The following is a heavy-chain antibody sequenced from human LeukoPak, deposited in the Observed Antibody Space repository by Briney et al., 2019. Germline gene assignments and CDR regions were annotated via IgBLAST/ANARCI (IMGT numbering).Heavy chain of an antibody. Sequence: PGGSLRLSCAASGFTFNIYWMSWVRQAPGKGLEWVANINQDGSEKYYVDSVKGRFTISRDNAMNSLYLQMNSLRAEDTAVYYCARRAGAYSHPYDYWGQGTLVTVSS. V-gene: IGHV3-7*03. CDR1: GFTFNIYW. D-gene: IGHD4/OR15-4a*01. J-gene: IGHJ4*02. CDR2: INQDGSEK. CDR3: ARRAGAYSHPYDY.